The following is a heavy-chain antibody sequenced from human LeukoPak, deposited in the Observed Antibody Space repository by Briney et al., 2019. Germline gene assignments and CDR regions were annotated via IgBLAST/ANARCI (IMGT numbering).Heavy chain of an antibody. D-gene: IGHD3-3*01. J-gene: IGHJ4*02. CDR3: ARLGSGYLFDY. V-gene: IGHV3-33*01. CDR1: GFTFSNHD. CDR2: IWYDGSNT. Sequence: GRSLRRSCAASGFTFSNHDMHWVRQAPGKGLEWVAVIWYDGSNTYYADSLKGRFTISRDNSKNTLYLQMNSLRAEDTAVYYCARLGSGYLFDYWGQGTLVTVSS.